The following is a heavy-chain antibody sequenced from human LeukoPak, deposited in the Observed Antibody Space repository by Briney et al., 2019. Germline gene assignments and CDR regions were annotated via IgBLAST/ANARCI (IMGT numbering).Heavy chain of an antibody. CDR2: ISHTGSTI. CDR3: VRRAHAFDI. J-gene: IGHJ3*02. V-gene: IGHV3-48*04. Sequence: GGSLRLSCAASGFTFSSYSMNWVRQAPGKGLEWVSYISHTGSTIYYADSVKGRITISRDNAKNSLYLQMNSLRAEDTAVYYCVRRAHAFDIWGQGTMVTVSP. CDR1: GFTFSSYS.